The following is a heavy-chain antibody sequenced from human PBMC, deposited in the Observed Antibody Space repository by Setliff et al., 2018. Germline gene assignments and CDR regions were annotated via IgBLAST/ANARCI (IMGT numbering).Heavy chain of an antibody. CDR2: INQGGGDQ. V-gene: IGHV3-7*01. CDR1: GFTFSSLW. Sequence: SGGSLRLSCAASGFTFSSLWMAWVRQAPGKGLEWVANINQGGGDQFYVDSVRGRFIISRDNAKNSLYLHMNSLRADDTAVYYCSRDVYDFRTGQADPWGQGTLVTVSS. CDR3: SRDVYDFRTGQADP. D-gene: IGHD3-3*01. J-gene: IGHJ5*02.